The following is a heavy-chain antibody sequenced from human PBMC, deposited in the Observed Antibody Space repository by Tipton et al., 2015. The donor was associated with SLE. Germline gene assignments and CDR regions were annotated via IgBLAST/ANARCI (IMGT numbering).Heavy chain of an antibody. Sequence: VQLVQSGAEVKKPGESLKISCKGSGYSFSNYWIGWVRQMPGEGLERMGIIYPGDSDTKYSASFQGQVTISADKSINTAYLQWSSLKASDTAMYYCARGGTDGARFFDYWGLGTLVTVSS. CDR2: IYPGDSDT. CDR1: GYSFSNYW. CDR3: ARGGTDGARFFDY. D-gene: IGHD1-26*01. V-gene: IGHV5-51*03. J-gene: IGHJ4*02.